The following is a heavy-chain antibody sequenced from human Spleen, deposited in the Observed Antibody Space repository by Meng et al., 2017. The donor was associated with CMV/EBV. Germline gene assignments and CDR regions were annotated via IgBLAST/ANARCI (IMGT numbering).Heavy chain of an antibody. Sequence: FSNPYIHWGRQAPGLGLEWMGLINPTGGDTNYAQKFRGRVTMTRDTSTTTVYMELSSLISEDTAVYYCARDPLDITIFAAGGDYFDYWGQGTLVTVSS. CDR3: ARDPLDITIFAAGGDYFDY. CDR2: INPTGGDT. V-gene: IGHV1-46*01. CDR1: FSNPY. J-gene: IGHJ4*02. D-gene: IGHD3-3*01.